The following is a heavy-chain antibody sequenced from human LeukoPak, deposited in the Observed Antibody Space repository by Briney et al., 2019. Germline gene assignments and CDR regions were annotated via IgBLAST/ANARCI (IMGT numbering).Heavy chain of an antibody. Sequence: ASVKVSCKASGYTFTSYGISWVRQAPVQGLEWMGWISAYNGNTNYAQKLQGRVTMTTDTSTSTAYMELRSLRSDDTAVYYCARDGGSSWYHTYSYYYYYYMDVWGKGTTVTVSS. CDR2: ISAYNGNT. D-gene: IGHD6-13*01. V-gene: IGHV1-18*01. J-gene: IGHJ6*03. CDR1: GYTFTSYG. CDR3: ARDGGSSWYHTYSYYYYYYMDV.